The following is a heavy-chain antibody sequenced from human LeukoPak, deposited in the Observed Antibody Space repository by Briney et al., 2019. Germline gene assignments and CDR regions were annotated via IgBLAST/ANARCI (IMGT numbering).Heavy chain of an antibody. CDR2: ISSSSSYI. V-gene: IGHV3-21*01. J-gene: IGHJ4*02. CDR3: ARDRITMIVADY. CDR1: GFTFSSYS. D-gene: IGHD3-22*01. Sequence: NPGGSLRLSCAASGFTFSSYSMNWVRQAPGKGLEWVSSISSSSSYIYYADSVKGRFTISRDNAKNSLYLQMNSLRAEDTAVYYCARDRITMIVADYWGQGTLVTVSS.